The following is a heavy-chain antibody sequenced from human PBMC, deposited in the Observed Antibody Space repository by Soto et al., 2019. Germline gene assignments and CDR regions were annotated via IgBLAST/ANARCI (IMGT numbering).Heavy chain of an antibody. CDR2: IYYSGST. CDR3: ARHYSNYVSSYFDY. Sequence: PLETLSLTCTVSGGSISSGGYYWSWIRQHPGKGLEWIGYIYYSGSTYYNPSLKSRVTISVDTSKNQFSLKLSSVTAADTAVYYCARHYSNYVSSYFDYWGQGTLVTVSS. J-gene: IGHJ4*02. D-gene: IGHD4-4*01. CDR1: GGSISSGGYY. V-gene: IGHV4-31*03.